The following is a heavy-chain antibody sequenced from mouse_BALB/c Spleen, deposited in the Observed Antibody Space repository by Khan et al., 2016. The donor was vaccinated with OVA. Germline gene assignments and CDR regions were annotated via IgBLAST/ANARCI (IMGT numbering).Heavy chain of an antibody. D-gene: IGHD4-1*02. J-gene: IGHJ2*01. CDR3: ARMDTTSLDY. V-gene: IGHV1-77*01. CDR2: IYPGSGNI. Sequence: QVQRQQSGAELARPGASVKLSCKASGYTFTDYYITWVKQRTGQGLEWIGEIYPGSGNIYYNENFKGKATLTADKSSSTAYMHLSSLTSEDSAVYFCARMDTTSLDYWGQGTTLTVSS. CDR1: GYTFTDYY.